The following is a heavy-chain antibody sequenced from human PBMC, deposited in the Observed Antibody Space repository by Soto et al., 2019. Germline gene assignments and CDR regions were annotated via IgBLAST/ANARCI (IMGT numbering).Heavy chain of an antibody. CDR2: IKSKTDGGTT. CDR3: TTDQADYSSGWSG. D-gene: IGHD6-19*01. J-gene: IGHJ4*02. V-gene: IGHV3-15*07. Sequence: GGSLRLSCAASGFTFSNAWMNWVRQAPGKGLEWVGRIKSKTDGGTTDYAAPVKGRFTISRDDSKNTLYLQMNSLKTEDTAVYYCTTDQADYSSGWSGWGQGTLVTVSS. CDR1: GFTFSNAW.